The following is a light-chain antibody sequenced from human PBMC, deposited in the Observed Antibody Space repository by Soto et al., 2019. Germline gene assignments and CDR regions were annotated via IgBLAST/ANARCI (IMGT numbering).Light chain of an antibody. J-gene: IGLJ1*01. CDR3: SYYKTSITHA. CDR1: SSDVGAFDY. V-gene: IGLV2-14*03. Sequence: QSVLTQPASVSGSPGQSITISCTGSSSDVGAFDYVCWHQQHPGKAPKLLIFDVSSRPSGVSSRFAASKSGNTASLTISGLQAEAEANFFCSYYKTSITHAFGTGTKVPVL. CDR2: DVS.